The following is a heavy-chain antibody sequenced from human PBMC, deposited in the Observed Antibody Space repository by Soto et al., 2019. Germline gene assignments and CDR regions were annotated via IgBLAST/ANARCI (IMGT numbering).Heavy chain of an antibody. V-gene: IGHV1-2*04. CDR2: INPNSGGT. CDR1: GYTFTGYY. D-gene: IGHD3-16*02. J-gene: IGHJ4*02. CDR3: ARGDYIWGSYRYTYFDY. Sequence: QVQLVQSGAEVKKPGASVKVSCKASGYTFTGYYMHWVRQAPGQGLEWMGWINPNSGGTNYAQKLQGWVTMTRDTSISTAYMELSRLRSDDTAVYYCARGDYIWGSYRYTYFDYWGQGTLVTVSS.